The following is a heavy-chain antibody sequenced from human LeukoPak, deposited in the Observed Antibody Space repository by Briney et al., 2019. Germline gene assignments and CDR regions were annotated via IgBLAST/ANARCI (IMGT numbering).Heavy chain of an antibody. D-gene: IGHD6-13*01. CDR2: ISSSRRGI. Sequence: GGSLRLSCAASGFSFSSFGFNWVRQAPGKGLEWISYISSSRRGIYYAASVKGRFTISRDNAKNTLYLQMNSLRAEDTAVYYCARPYSSTGGDYWGQGTLVTVSS. CDR1: GFSFSSFG. V-gene: IGHV3-21*05. CDR3: ARPYSSTGGDY. J-gene: IGHJ4*02.